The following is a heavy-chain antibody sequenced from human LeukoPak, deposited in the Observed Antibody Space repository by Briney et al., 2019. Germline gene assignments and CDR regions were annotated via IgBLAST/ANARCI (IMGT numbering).Heavy chain of an antibody. J-gene: IGHJ4*02. D-gene: IGHD3-16*01. Sequence: GASVKVSCKASGGTFSSYAISWVRQAPGQGLEWMGWINPNSGDTNYAQKFQGRVTMTRDTSISTAYMGLSRLRSDDTAVYYCARVRYRLAETYIDYWGQGTLVTVSS. V-gene: IGHV1-2*02. CDR2: INPNSGDT. CDR3: ARVRYRLAETYIDY. CDR1: GGTFSSYA.